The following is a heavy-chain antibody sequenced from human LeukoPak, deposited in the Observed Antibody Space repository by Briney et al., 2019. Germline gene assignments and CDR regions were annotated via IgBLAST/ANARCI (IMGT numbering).Heavy chain of an antibody. D-gene: IGHD4-17*01. CDR1: GGSFSGYY. V-gene: IGHV4-34*01. CDR2: INHSGST. J-gene: IGHJ4*02. Sequence: SETLSLTCAVYGGSFSGYYWSWIRQPPGKGLEWIGEINHSGSTNYNPSLKSRVTISVDTSKNQFSLKLSSVTAADTAVYYCARLWGYDYGDRRGDYWGQGTLVTVSS. CDR3: ARLWGYDYGDRRGDY.